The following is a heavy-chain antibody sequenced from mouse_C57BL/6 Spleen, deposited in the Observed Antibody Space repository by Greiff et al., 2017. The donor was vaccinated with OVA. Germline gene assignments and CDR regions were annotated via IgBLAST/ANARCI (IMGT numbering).Heavy chain of an antibody. V-gene: IGHV14-2*01. CDR2: IDPEDGET. Sequence: EVQLQQSGAELVKPGASVKLSCTASGFNFKDYYMHWVKQRTEQGLEWIGRIDPEDGETKYAAKFQGKATITADTSSNTAYLQLSSLTSEDTAVYYCARETTVVAGGYWGQGTTLTVSS. J-gene: IGHJ2*01. CDR1: GFNFKDYY. CDR3: ARETTVVAGGY. D-gene: IGHD1-1*01.